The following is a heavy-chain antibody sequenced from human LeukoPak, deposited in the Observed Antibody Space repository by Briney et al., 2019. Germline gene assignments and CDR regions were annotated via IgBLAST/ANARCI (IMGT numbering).Heavy chain of an antibody. CDR1: GFTISSSW. CDR3: ARGAGNTVSTRFFDY. J-gene: IGHJ4*02. D-gene: IGHD1-1*01. CDR2: IKKDGSEK. V-gene: IGHV3-7*01. Sequence: GGSLRLSCAASGFTISSSWMSWVRQAPGKGLEWVANIKKDGSEKIYVDSVKGRFTISRDNAKESLYLQMNSLRAEDTAVYYCARGAGNTVSTRFFDYWGRGTLVTVSS.